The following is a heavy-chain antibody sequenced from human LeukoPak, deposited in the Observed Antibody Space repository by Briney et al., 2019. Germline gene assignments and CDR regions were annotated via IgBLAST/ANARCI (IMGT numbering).Heavy chain of an antibody. CDR2: ISGSGDST. Sequence: GGSLRLSCAASGFTFSKYAMSWVRRAPGKGLEWVSSISGSGDSTNYADSVKGRFTISRDNSKNTLYVQMNILSGEDTAVYYCAKDQRIGNYYYGMDVWGQGTTVTVSS. D-gene: IGHD2-15*01. J-gene: IGHJ6*02. CDR1: GFTFSKYA. V-gene: IGHV3-23*01. CDR3: AKDQRIGNYYYGMDV.